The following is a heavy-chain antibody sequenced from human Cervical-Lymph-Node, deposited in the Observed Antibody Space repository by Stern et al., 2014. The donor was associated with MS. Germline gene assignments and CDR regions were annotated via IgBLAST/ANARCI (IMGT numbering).Heavy chain of an antibody. Sequence: VQLVESGGGLVQPGGSLRLSCAASGFTFSTYSMNWVRQAPGKALEWVSYIASTSTTIYYADSVKGRFTIFRDNAKHSLYLQMSSLRAEDTAVYYCARTLYCSSTSCHNYYYYGLDVWGQGTTVTVSS. V-gene: IGHV3-48*01. D-gene: IGHD2-2*02. CDR3: ARTLYCSSTSCHNYYYYGLDV. CDR1: GFTFSTYS. J-gene: IGHJ6*02. CDR2: IASTSTTI.